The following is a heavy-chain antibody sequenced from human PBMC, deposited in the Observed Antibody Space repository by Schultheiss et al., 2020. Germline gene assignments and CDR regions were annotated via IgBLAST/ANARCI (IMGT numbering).Heavy chain of an antibody. Sequence: SQTLSLTCTVSGGSISSSSYYWDWIRQSPGKGLEWIGSIYYNGNTYYNPALKSRVTISIDTSKNQFSLQLSSVTAADTAVYYCARSNNWAGDYYFDYWGQGTLVTVSS. D-gene: IGHD1-20*01. CDR2: IYYNGNT. CDR1: GGSISSSSYY. J-gene: IGHJ4*02. CDR3: ARSNNWAGDYYFDY. V-gene: IGHV4-39*01.